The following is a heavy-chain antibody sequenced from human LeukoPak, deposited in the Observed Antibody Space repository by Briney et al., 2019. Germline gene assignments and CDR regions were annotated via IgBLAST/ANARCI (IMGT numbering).Heavy chain of an antibody. CDR2: INHSGST. D-gene: IGHD4-17*01. Sequence: SETLSLTCAVYGGSFSGYYWSWIRQPPGKGLEWIGEINHSGSTNYNPSLKRRVTISVDTSKNQFSLKLSSVTAADTAVYYCAADDYGDKDGGYWGQGTLVTVSS. CDR3: AADDYGDKDGGY. J-gene: IGHJ4*02. CDR1: GGSFSGYY. V-gene: IGHV4-34*01.